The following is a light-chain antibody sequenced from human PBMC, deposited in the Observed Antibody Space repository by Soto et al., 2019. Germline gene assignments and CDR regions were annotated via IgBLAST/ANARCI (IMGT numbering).Light chain of an antibody. Sequence: QSGLTQPRSACGSRGQSVAISCTGTSSDVGGYNYVSWYQQHPGKAPKLMIYEVNNRPSGVPGCFSGSESGNTASLTVSGLHAEDQAAYYCSLYAGSSNVFGTGSKVTVL. CDR2: EVN. CDR3: SLYAGSSNV. V-gene: IGLV2-8*01. J-gene: IGLJ1*01. CDR1: SSDVGGYNY.